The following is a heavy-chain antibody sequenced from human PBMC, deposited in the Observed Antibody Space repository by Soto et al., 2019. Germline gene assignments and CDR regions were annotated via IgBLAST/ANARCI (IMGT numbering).Heavy chain of an antibody. CDR3: ARAYYYDSSGYYYGDAFDI. J-gene: IGHJ3*02. Sequence: GASVKVSCKASGYTFTSYGISWVRQAPGQGLEWMGRISAYNGNTNYAQKLQGRVTMTTDTSTSTAYMELRSLRSDDTAVYYCARAYYYDSSGYYYGDAFDIWGQGTMVTVSS. CDR2: ISAYNGNT. V-gene: IGHV1-18*01. CDR1: GYTFTSYG. D-gene: IGHD3-22*01.